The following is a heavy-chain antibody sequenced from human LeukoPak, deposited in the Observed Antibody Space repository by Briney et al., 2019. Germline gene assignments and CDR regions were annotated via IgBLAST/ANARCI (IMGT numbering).Heavy chain of an antibody. V-gene: IGHV1-69*06. D-gene: IGHD1-7*01. J-gene: IGHJ4*02. Sequence: ASVKVSCKASGGTFNSYAISWVRQAPGQGLEWMGGIIPMSDTANYPQKFRGRLTITADIPTSTVYMELSSLRSEDTAVYYCARSYNWNYYYFDYWGQGTLVTVSS. CDR1: GGTFNSYA. CDR3: ARSYNWNYYYFDY. CDR2: IIPMSDTA.